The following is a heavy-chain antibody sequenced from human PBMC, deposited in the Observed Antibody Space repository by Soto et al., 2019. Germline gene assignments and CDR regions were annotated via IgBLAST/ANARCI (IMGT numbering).Heavy chain of an antibody. CDR1: GYTFTSYG. CDR3: ARGSNGDY. V-gene: IGHV1-18*01. J-gene: IGHJ4*02. CDR2: ISAHNGNT. D-gene: IGHD1-26*01. Sequence: QVHLVQSGAEVKKPGASVKVSCKGSGYTFTSYGITWVRQAPGQGLEWMGWISAHNGNTDYAQKLQGRVTVTRDTPTSTAYRGRGSRRLADTAVYYWARGSNGDYGGQGALVTVSS.